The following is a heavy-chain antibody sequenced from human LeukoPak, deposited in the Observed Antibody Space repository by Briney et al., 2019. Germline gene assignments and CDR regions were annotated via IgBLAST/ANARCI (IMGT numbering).Heavy chain of an antibody. Sequence: GASVKVSCKASGYTFTGYYMHWVRQAPGQGLEWMGWINPNSGGTNYAQKLQGRVTMTRDTSISTAYMELSRLRPDDTAVYYCARSGSWSFAPVYYFDYWGQGTLVTVSS. CDR3: ARSGSWSFAPVYYFDY. CDR1: GYTFTGYY. V-gene: IGHV1-2*02. CDR2: INPNSGGT. D-gene: IGHD6-13*01. J-gene: IGHJ4*02.